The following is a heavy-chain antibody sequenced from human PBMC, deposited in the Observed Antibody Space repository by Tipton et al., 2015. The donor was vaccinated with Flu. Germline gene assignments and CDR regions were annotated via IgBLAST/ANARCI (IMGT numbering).Heavy chain of an antibody. Sequence: QLVQSGAEVKEPGASVKVSCKASGFTFTSYGISWVRQAPGQGLEWMGWISAYNGNTNYPQNLQGRVTMTVDTYTYTAYMELRSLTSDDTAVYYCARDSNYVGYYYPGMDVWGQGTTVTVSS. CDR2: ISAYNGNT. CDR3: ARDSNYVGYYYPGMDV. J-gene: IGHJ6*02. CDR1: GFTFTSYG. V-gene: IGHV1-18*01. D-gene: IGHD4-11*01.